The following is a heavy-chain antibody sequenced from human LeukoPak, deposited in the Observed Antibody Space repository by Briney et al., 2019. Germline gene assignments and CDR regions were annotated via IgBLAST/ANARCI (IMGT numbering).Heavy chain of an antibody. Sequence: PGGSLRLSCAASGFTFSSYGMHWVRQAPGKGLEWVAVISYDGSNKYYADSVKGRFTISRDNSKNTLYLQMNSLRAEDTAVYYCAKDTGASDWGQGTLVTVSS. CDR1: GFTFSSYG. J-gene: IGHJ4*02. V-gene: IGHV3-30*18. CDR3: AKDTGASD. D-gene: IGHD1-26*01. CDR2: ISYDGSNK.